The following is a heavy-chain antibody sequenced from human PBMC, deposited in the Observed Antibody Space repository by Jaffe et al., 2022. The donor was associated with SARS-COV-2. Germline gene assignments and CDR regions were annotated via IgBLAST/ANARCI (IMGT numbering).Heavy chain of an antibody. CDR1: GGSISSSSYY. V-gene: IGHV4-39*01. J-gene: IGHJ4*02. D-gene: IGHD5-18*01. CDR2: IYYSGST. Sequence: QLQLQESGPGLVKPSETLSLTCTVSGGSISSSSYYWGWIRQPPGKGLEWIGSIYYSGSTYYNPSLKSRVTISVDTSKNQFSLKLSSVTAADTAVYYCASPGGYSYGFDYWGQGTLVTVSS. CDR3: ASPGGYSYGFDY.